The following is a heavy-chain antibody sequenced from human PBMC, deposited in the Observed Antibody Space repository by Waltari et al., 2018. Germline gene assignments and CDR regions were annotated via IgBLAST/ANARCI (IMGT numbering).Heavy chain of an antibody. CDR3: ARSAYDYVWGSYYFDC. D-gene: IGHD3-16*01. V-gene: IGHV3-48*01. CDR1: GFTFSSYS. J-gene: IGHJ4*02. CDR2: ISSSSSTI. Sequence: EVQLVESGGGLVQPGGSLRLSCAASGFTFSSYSMNWVRQAPGKGLEWVSYISSSSSTIYDADSVKGRFTISRDNAKNSLYLQMNSLRAEDTAVYYCARSAYDYVWGSYYFDCWGQGTLVTVSS.